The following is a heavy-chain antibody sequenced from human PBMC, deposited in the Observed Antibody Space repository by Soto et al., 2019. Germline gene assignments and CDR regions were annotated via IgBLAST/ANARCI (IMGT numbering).Heavy chain of an antibody. CDR1: GFKFDDYA. D-gene: IGHD1-1*01. V-gene: IGHV3-9*01. J-gene: IGHJ3*02. Sequence: EVQLVESGGGLVQPGGSLRLSCAASGFKFDDYAMHWVRQAPGKGLEWVSGISWKSGDINYADSVKGRFTISRDNAKNSLFLQMNNLSADDTALYYCVKENVPTFLHAFDIWGQGTMVTVSS. CDR2: ISWKSGDI. CDR3: VKENVPTFLHAFDI.